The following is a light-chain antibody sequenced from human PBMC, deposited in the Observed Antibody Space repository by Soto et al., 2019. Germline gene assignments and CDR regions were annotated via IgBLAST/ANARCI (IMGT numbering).Light chain of an antibody. CDR2: DAS. CDR3: KQYNSYPGT. Sequence: DIQMTQSPSTLSAYVGATLDITCRASQSISSWLAWYQQKPGKAPKLLIYDASSLESGVPSRFSGSGSGTEFTLTISSLQPDDFATYYCKQYNSYPGTFGKGTKVDIK. V-gene: IGKV1-5*01. CDR1: QSISSW. J-gene: IGKJ1*01.